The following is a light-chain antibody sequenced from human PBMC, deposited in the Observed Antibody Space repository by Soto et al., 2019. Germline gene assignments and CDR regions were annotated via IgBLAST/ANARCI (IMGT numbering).Light chain of an antibody. CDR2: DAA. CDR1: QSVSSY. V-gene: IGKV3-11*01. CDR3: QQRSNWPPYT. J-gene: IGKJ2*01. Sequence: EIVLTQSPGTLSLSPGERATLSCRASQSVSSYLVGYEQKPGQDPRLLIYDAANRATGIPARCSSGGSGKNVTLTISSLVPEDFAVYYCQQRSNWPPYTFGQGTKLEIK.